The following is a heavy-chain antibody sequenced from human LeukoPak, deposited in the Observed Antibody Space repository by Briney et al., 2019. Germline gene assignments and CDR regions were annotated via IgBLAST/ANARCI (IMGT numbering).Heavy chain of an antibody. D-gene: IGHD6-19*01. J-gene: IGHJ4*02. CDR1: GGTFSSYA. Sequence: SVKVSCKASGGTFSSYAISWVRQAPGQGLEWMGRIIPILGIANYAQKFQGRVTITADKSTSTAYMELSSLRSEDTAVYYCAREPIAVAGKYFDYWGQGTLVTVS. V-gene: IGHV1-69*04. CDR2: IIPILGIA. CDR3: AREPIAVAGKYFDY.